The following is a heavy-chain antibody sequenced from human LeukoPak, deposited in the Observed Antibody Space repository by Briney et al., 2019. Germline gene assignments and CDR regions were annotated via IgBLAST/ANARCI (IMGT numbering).Heavy chain of an antibody. D-gene: IGHD6-13*01. CDR2: ISSSSTYI. CDR3: ARNRYGSSLDAFDI. J-gene: IGHJ3*02. CDR1: GFTFSSYS. Sequence: GGSLRLSCAASGFTFSSYSMNWVREAPGKGLEWVSSISSSSTYIYYADSVKGRFTISRDNAKNSLHLQMNSLRAEDTAVYYCARNRYGSSLDAFDIWGQGTVVTVSS. V-gene: IGHV3-21*01.